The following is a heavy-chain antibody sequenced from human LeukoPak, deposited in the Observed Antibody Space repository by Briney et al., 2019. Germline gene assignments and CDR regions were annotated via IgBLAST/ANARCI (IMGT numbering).Heavy chain of an antibody. Sequence: GGSLRLSCAASGFTFSSFWMSWVRQAPGKGLEWVANIKKEGSQKYYVDSVEGRFTISRDNAKNSLYLQMDSLRVDDTAVYYCTRVFGGYDVSDYWGQGILVTVSS. D-gene: IGHD3-3*01. CDR2: IKKEGSQK. J-gene: IGHJ4*02. V-gene: IGHV3-7*03. CDR1: GFTFSSFW. CDR3: TRVFGGYDVSDY.